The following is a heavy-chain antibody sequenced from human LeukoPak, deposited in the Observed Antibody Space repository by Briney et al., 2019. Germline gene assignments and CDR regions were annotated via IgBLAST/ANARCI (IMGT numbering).Heavy chain of an antibody. CDR3: ARGVGYCSGGSCYNWFDP. Sequence: SETLSLTCAVYGGSFSGYYWSWIRQPLGKGLEWIGEINHSGSTNYNPSLKSRVTIPVDTSKNQFSLKLSSVTAADTAVYYCARGVGYCSGGSCYNWFDPWGQGTLVTVSS. CDR2: INHSGST. V-gene: IGHV4-34*01. J-gene: IGHJ5*02. D-gene: IGHD2-15*01. CDR1: GGSFSGYY.